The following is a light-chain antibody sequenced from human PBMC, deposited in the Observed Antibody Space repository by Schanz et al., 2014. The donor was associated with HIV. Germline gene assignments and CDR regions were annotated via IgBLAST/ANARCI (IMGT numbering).Light chain of an antibody. Sequence: EIVMTQSPATLSVSPGERASLSCRASQSVSSNLAWYQQKFGQAPRLLIYDASNRATGIPARFSGSGSGTDFTLTISSLEPEDFAVYYCQQYGVSPPWTFGQGTKVEIK. V-gene: IGKV3D-15*01. CDR2: DAS. CDR1: QSVSSN. CDR3: QQYGVSPPWT. J-gene: IGKJ1*01.